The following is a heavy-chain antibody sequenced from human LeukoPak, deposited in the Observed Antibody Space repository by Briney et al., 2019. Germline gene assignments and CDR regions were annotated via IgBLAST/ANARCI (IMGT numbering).Heavy chain of an antibody. Sequence: QPGGSLRLSCVASGFTFSSYWMSWVRQAPGKGLEWVANIKQDESEKYYVDSVKGRFTISRDNAKNSLYLQMNSLGAEDTAVYYCARDFEISSGWGQGTLVTVSS. CDR2: IKQDESEK. CDR3: ARDFEISSG. V-gene: IGHV3-7*01. D-gene: IGHD6-19*01. CDR1: GFTFSSYW. J-gene: IGHJ4*02.